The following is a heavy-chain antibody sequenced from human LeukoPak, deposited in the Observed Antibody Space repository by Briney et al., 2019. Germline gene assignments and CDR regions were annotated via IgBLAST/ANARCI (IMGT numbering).Heavy chain of an antibody. CDR2: ISGSGGST. CDR1: GFTFSSYA. V-gene: IGHV3-23*01. CDR3: AKDLDCSSTSCDRDY. J-gene: IGHJ4*02. Sequence: GGSLRLSCAASGFTFSSYAMSWVRQAPGKGLEWVSAISGSGGSTYYADSVKGRFTISRDNSKNTLCLQMNSLRAEDTAVYYCAKDLDCSSTSCDRDYWGQGTLVTVSS. D-gene: IGHD2-2*02.